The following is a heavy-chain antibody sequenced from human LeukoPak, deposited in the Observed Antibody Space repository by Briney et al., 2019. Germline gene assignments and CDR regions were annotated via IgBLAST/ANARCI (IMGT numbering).Heavy chain of an antibody. CDR2: ISGSGGST. Sequence: GGSLRLSCAASGFTFSSYAMSWVRQAPGKGLEWVSAISGSGGSTYYADSVKGRFTISRDNSKNTLYLQMNSLRAEDTAVYYCAKDLRRDFDWISHFDYWGQGTLVTVSS. CDR3: AKDLRRDFDWISHFDY. V-gene: IGHV3-23*01. CDR1: GFTFSSYA. J-gene: IGHJ4*02. D-gene: IGHD3-9*01.